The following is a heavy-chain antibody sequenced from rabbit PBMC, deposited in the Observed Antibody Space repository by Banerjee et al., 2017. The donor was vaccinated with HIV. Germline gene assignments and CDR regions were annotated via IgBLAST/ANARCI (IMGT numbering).Heavy chain of an antibody. J-gene: IGHJ3*01. D-gene: IGHD8-1*01. Sequence: QSLEESGGDLVKPGASLTLTCTASGFSFSSSYYMCWVRQAPGKGLEWIACIYAGSSGSTYYASWAKGRFTISKTSSTTVTLQMTSLTAADTATYFCARDGICAGDSYFYFDFWGQGTLVTVS. CDR3: ARDGICAGDSYFYFDF. CDR1: GFSFSSSYY. CDR2: IYAGSSGST. V-gene: IGHV1S40*01.